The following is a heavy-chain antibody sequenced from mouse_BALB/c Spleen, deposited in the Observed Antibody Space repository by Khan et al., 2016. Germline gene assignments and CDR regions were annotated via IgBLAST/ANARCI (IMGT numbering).Heavy chain of an antibody. D-gene: IGHD4-1*01. CDR1: GFTSTDYY. CDR2: IRNKAGGYTT. J-gene: IGHJ3*01. V-gene: IGHV7-3*02. Sequence: EVELVESGGGLVQTGGSLRLSCATSGFTSTDYYMTWVRQPPGKALEWLGFIRNKAGGYTTEYSASVKGRFTISRDNSQSILYLQMNTLRAEDSATYYCASLTGTIAYWGQGTLVTVSA. CDR3: ASLTGTIAY.